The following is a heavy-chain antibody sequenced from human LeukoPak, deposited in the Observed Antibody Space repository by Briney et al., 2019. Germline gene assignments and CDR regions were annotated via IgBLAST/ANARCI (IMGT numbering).Heavy chain of an antibody. J-gene: IGHJ4*02. Sequence: PGGSLRLSCAASRFTFSSYGMHWVRQAPGKGLEWVAVISYDGSNKYYADSVKGRFTISRDNSKNTLYLQMNSLRAEDTAVYYCAKELRFLEWLSNYYFDYWGQGTLVTVSS. D-gene: IGHD3-3*01. CDR3: AKELRFLEWLSNYYFDY. V-gene: IGHV3-30*18. CDR2: ISYDGSNK. CDR1: RFTFSSYG.